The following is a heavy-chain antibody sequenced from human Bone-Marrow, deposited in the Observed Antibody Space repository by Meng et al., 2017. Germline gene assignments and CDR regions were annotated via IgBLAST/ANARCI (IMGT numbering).Heavy chain of an antibody. CDR1: GYTFTGYY. Sequence: ASVKVSCKASGYTFTGYYMHWVRQAPGQGLEWMGWINPNSGGTNHAQKFQGRVTTTRDTAISTACMELSRLRSDDTAVYYCASGSSGWNFDYWGQGTLVTVSS. CDR3: ASGSSGWNFDY. V-gene: IGHV1-2*02. CDR2: INPNSGGT. D-gene: IGHD6-19*01. J-gene: IGHJ4*02.